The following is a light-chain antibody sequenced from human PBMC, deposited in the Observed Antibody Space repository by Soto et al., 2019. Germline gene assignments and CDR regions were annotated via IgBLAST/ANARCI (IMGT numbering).Light chain of an antibody. CDR3: QQYGSSPIT. J-gene: IGKJ5*01. Sequence: EVVMSQSAATLSVSPGERATLSCRASQSISSDVAWYQQKPGQAPRLLIYGASTRATGIPARFSGSGSGTEFTLTISRLEPEDFAVYYCQQYGSSPITFGQGTRLEIK. CDR2: GAS. CDR1: QSISSD. V-gene: IGKV3D-15*01.